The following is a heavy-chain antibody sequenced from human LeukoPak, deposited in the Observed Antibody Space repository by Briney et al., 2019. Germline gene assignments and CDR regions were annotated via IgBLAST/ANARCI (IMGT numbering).Heavy chain of an antibody. J-gene: IGHJ4*02. D-gene: IGHD3-22*01. CDR2: ISGSGGST. CDR1: GLTFSSYA. CDR3: AKASYYYDSSGYYPGFVDY. V-gene: IGHV3-23*01. Sequence: GGSLRLSCAASGLTFSSYAMGWVRQAPGKGLEWVSAISGSGGSTYYADSVKGRFTISRDNSKNTLYLQMNSLRAEDTAVYYCAKASYYYDSSGYYPGFVDYWGQGTLVTVSS.